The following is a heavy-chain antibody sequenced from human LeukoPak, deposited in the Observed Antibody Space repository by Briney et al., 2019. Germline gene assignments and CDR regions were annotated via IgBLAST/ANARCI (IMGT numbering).Heavy chain of an antibody. Sequence: GGSLRLSCAASGFTVSRNYMSWVRQAPGKGLEWVSVIYSGGSTYYADSVKGRFSISRDNSKNTLYLQMNSLRAEDTAVYYCARRGGYSYGPIHLYYFDYWGQGTLVTVSS. D-gene: IGHD5-18*01. CDR3: ARRGGYSYGPIHLYYFDY. V-gene: IGHV3-66*04. CDR1: GFTVSRNY. CDR2: IYSGGST. J-gene: IGHJ4*02.